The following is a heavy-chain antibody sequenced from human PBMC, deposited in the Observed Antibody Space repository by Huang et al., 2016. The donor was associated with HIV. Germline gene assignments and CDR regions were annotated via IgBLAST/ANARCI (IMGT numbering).Heavy chain of an antibody. J-gene: IGHJ4*02. CDR1: GYTFTDSN. D-gene: IGHD6-6*01. Sequence: QVQLVQSGAEVKNPGASVSVSCKASGYTFTDSNIHWVRQAPGQGLEWMGWINPKRGGTIYAQRFQGRVTMTRDTTISTVHMDLRRIQSDDTAVYFCARDWSFGSSTSPADWGQGTLVTVSS. V-gene: IGHV1-2*02. CDR2: INPKRGGT. CDR3: ARDWSFGSSTSPAD.